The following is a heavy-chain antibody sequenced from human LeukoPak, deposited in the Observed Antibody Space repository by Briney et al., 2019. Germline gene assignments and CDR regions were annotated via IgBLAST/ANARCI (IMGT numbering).Heavy chain of an antibody. CDR1: GFTVSRNY. CDR2: IYSGGRT. J-gene: IGHJ4*02. CDR3: ARAGPSSSWHQFDY. Sequence: GGSLRLSCAASGFTVSRNYMSWVRQAPGKGLEWVSVIYSGGRTYYADSVKGRFTISRDNSKNTLYLQMNSLRAEDTAVYYCARAGPSSSWHQFDYWGRGTLVTASS. V-gene: IGHV3-66*01. D-gene: IGHD6-13*01.